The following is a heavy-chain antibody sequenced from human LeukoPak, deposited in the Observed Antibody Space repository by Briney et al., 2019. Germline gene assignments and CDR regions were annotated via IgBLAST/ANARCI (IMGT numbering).Heavy chain of an antibody. CDR1: GFTFSSYG. J-gene: IGHJ4*02. CDR2: ISYDGNNE. V-gene: IGHV3-30*18. Sequence: GGSLRLSCAASGFTFSSYGIHWVRQAPGKGLEWVAVISYDGNNEYYADSVKGRFTISRDNSKGTVYLQMNSLRGEDTAVYYCAKDRSTGWYAGFYCWGPGTLVTVSS. CDR3: AKDRSTGWYAGFYC. D-gene: IGHD6-19*01.